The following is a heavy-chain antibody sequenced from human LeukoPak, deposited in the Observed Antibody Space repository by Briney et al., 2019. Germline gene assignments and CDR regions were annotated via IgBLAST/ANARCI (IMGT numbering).Heavy chain of an antibody. CDR3: ARHVPTLPNAFDI. V-gene: IGHV1-8*01. Sequence: ASVKVSCKASGYTFTSYDINWVRQATGQGLEWMGWMNPNSGNTGYAQKFQGRVTMTRNTSISTAYMELSSLRSEDTAVYYCARHVPTLPNAFDIWGQGTMVTVSS. CDR1: GYTFTSYD. J-gene: IGHJ3*02. CDR2: MNPNSGNT. D-gene: IGHD3-10*01.